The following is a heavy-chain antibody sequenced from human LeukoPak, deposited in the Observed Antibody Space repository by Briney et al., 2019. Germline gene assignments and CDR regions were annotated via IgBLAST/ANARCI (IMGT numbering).Heavy chain of an antibody. CDR1: GYTFTGYY. J-gene: IGHJ4*02. V-gene: IGHV1-2*06. D-gene: IGHD3-22*01. CDR2: INPNSGGT. CDR3: AGNADYYDSSGYNY. Sequence: ASVKVSCKASGYTFTGYYMHWVRQAPGQGLEWMGRINPNSGGTNYAQKFQGRVTMTRDTSISTAYMELSRLRSDDTAVYYCAGNADYYDSSGYNYRGQGTLVTVSS.